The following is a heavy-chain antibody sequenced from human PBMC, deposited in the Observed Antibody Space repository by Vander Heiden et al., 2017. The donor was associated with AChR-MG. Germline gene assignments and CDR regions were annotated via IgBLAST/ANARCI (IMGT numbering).Heavy chain of an antibody. CDR3: AKDALTYCSGGTCYPYWLDY. J-gene: IGHJ4*02. V-gene: IGHV3-23*01. D-gene: IGHD2-15*01. CDR2: VSGSGFTT. Sequence: EVQLLESGGGLVQPGGSLSLSCAASGFTFSSYAMSWVRQAPGKGLEWVSAVSGSGFTTYYADSVKGRFTISRDNSKNTLYLQMNSLRAEDTAVYYCAKDALTYCSGGTCYPYWLDYWGQGALVTVSS. CDR1: GFTFSSYA.